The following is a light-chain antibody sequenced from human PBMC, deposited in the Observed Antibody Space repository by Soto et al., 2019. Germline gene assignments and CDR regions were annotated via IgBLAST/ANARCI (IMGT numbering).Light chain of an antibody. J-gene: IGLJ3*02. CDR2: GNT. V-gene: IGLV1-40*01. Sequence: QSVLTPPPSVSGAPGQRVTISCTGSRSNIGAGYDVHWYQQLPETAPKLLIFGNTNRPSGVPDRFAGSNSGASASLAITGLQAELEADYFCQSYDSSLSGPLFGGGTKVTVL. CDR3: QSYDSSLSGPL. CDR1: RSNIGAGYD.